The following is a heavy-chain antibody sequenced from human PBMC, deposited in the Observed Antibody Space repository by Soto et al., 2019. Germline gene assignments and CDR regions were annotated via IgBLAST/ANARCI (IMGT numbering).Heavy chain of an antibody. CDR3: ARSVVVPAAIPFDY. J-gene: IGHJ4*02. CDR2: ISSSGSTI. V-gene: IGHV3-11*01. Sequence: PGGSLRLSCAASGFTFSYYYMSWIRQSPGKGLEWVSYISSSGSTIYYADSVKGRFTISRDNAKNSLYLQMNSLRAEDTAVYYCARSVVVPAAIPFDYWGQGTLVTVSS. CDR1: GFTFSYYY. D-gene: IGHD2-2*02.